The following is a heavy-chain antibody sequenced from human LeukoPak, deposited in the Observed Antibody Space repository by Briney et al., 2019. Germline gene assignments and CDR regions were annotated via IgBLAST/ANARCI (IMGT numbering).Heavy chain of an antibody. J-gene: IGHJ4*02. D-gene: IGHD3-10*01. CDR3: AKQGPRWFEELFPQINYFDY. CDR1: GFTFSSYG. V-gene: IGHV3-23*01. CDR2: ISGSGGST. Sequence: GGTLRLSCAASGFTFSSYGMSWVRQAPGKGLEWVSAISGSGGSTYYADSVKGRFTISRDNSKNTLYLQMNSLRAEDTAVYYCAKQGPRWFEELFPQINYFDYWGQGTLVTVSS.